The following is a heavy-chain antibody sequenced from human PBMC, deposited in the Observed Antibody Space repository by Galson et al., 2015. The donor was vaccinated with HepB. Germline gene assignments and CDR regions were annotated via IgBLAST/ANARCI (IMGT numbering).Heavy chain of an antibody. CDR1: GDSVSSNSAA. J-gene: IGHJ4*02. D-gene: IGHD6-19*01. CDR3: ARGIAVAGIRGAAANFDY. CDR2: TYYRSKWYN. Sequence: CAISGDSVSSNSAAWNWIRQSPSRGLEWLGRTYYRSKWYNDYAVSVKSRITINPDTSKNQFSLQLNSVTPEDTAVYYCARGIAVAGIRGAAANFDYWGQGTLVTVSS. V-gene: IGHV6-1*01.